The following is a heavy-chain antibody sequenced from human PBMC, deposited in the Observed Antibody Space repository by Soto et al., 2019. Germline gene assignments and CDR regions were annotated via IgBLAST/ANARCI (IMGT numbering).Heavy chain of an antibody. CDR3: ARHVGEVGYCINGVCRMDL. CDR1: ADDFVTYR. D-gene: IGHD2-8*01. Sequence: GESLKISCKGPADDFVTYRIDWARQVSGKGLEWIGHVRPGDSETRYGPSFHGHVSISADKSISAVYLQWTNLKASDTGVYYCARHVGEVGYCINGVCRMDLWGQGTTVTV. J-gene: IGHJ6*02. CDR2: VRPGDSET. V-gene: IGHV5-51*01.